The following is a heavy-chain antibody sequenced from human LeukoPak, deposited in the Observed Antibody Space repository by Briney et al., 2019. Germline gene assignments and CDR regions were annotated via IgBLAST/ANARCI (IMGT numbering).Heavy chain of an antibody. D-gene: IGHD1-1*01. V-gene: IGHV4-30-2*01. CDR1: GGSISSGGYY. Sequence: PSETLSLTCTVSGGSISSGGYYWSWIRQPPGKGLEWIGYIYHSGSTYYNPSLKSRVTISVDRSKNQFSLKLSSVTAADTAVYYCARDNGGRDPYNWNDVAFDIWGQGTMVTVSS. CDR3: ARDNGGRDPYNWNDVAFDI. CDR2: IYHSGST. J-gene: IGHJ3*02.